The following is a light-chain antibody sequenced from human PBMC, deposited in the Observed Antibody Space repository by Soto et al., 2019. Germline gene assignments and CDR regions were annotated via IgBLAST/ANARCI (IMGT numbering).Light chain of an antibody. J-gene: IGLJ2*01. Sequence: QSALTQPRSVSGSPGQSVTISCTGTSSDVGGYNCVSWYQQHPGKAPKLMIYDVSKRPSGVPDRFSGSKSGNTASLTISGLQAEDEADYYCCSYAGSYTSYVVFGGGTKLTVL. CDR2: DVS. CDR3: CSYAGSYTSYVV. CDR1: SSDVGGYNC. V-gene: IGLV2-11*01.